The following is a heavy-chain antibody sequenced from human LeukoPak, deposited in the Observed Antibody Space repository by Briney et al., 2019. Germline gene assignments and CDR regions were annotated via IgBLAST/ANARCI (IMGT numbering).Heavy chain of an antibody. Sequence: PGGSLRLSCAASGFKFDDYAMHWVRQAPGKGLEWVSGISWNSYTIVYADSVKGRFTISRDNAKNSLYLQMNSLRAEDTALYYCAKSGSMIGYCSGGSCNFDPWGQGTLVTVSS. D-gene: IGHD2-15*01. J-gene: IGHJ5*02. CDR1: GFKFDDYA. CDR3: AKSGSMIGYCSGGSCNFDP. CDR2: ISWNSYTI. V-gene: IGHV3-9*01.